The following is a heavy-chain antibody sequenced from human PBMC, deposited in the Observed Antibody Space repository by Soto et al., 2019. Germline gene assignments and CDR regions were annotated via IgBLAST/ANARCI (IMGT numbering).Heavy chain of an antibody. Sequence: ASVKVSCKASGYTFTGYYMHWVRQAPGQGLEWMGWISAYNGNTNYAQKFQGRVTITADKSTGTAYMELSSLRSEDTALYYCARRDTGGFLRYFDNWGQGTLVTVSS. CDR2: ISAYNGNT. CDR1: GYTFTGYY. V-gene: IGHV1-18*04. J-gene: IGHJ4*02. D-gene: IGHD2-8*02. CDR3: ARRDTGGFLRYFDN.